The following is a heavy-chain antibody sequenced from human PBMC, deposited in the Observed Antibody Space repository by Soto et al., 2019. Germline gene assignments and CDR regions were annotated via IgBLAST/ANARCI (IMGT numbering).Heavy chain of an antibody. CDR2: IYWDDDE. V-gene: IGHV2-5*02. Sequence: QITLQESGPTLVKPTQPLTLTCAFSGFSLATSGVGVGWIRQPPGKALEWLAIIYWDDDERYSPSLKSRLTITKDTSKNQVVLTMTNMDPVDTATYFCAHRGYCRGGSCSSDAFDVWGPGTVVTVSP. J-gene: IGHJ3*01. CDR3: AHRGYCRGGSCSSDAFDV. CDR1: GFSLATSGVG. D-gene: IGHD2-15*01.